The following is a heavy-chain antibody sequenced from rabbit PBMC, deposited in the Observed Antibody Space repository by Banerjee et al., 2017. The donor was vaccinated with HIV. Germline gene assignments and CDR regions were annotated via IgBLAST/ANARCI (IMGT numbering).Heavy chain of an antibody. CDR3: ARGGLNNIDWGLNL. Sequence: QELKETGGGLVQPGGSLTLSCKASGFDISSYSIGWVRQAPGKGLEWIGIIYFGRGKTYYASWVNGRFTISSDNAQNTVILQMNSLTAADTATYFCARGGLNNIDWGLNLWGPGTLVTVS. D-gene: IGHD4-1*01. J-gene: IGHJ4*01. V-gene: IGHV1S7*01. CDR1: GFDISSYS. CDR2: IYFGRGKT.